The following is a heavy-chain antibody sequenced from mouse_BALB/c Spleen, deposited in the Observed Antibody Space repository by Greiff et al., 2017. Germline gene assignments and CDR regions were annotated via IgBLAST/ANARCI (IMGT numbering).Heavy chain of an antibody. Sequence: VQRVESGPDLVAPSQSLSITCTVSGFSLTSYGVHWVRQPPGKGLEWLVVIWSDGSTTYNSALKSRLSISKDNSKSQVFLKMNSLQTDDTAMYYCARHPNWDDAMDYWGQGTSVTVSS. CDR3: ARHPNWDDAMDY. J-gene: IGHJ4*01. CDR1: GFSLTSYG. D-gene: IGHD4-1*01. CDR2: IWSDGST. V-gene: IGHV2-6-2*01.